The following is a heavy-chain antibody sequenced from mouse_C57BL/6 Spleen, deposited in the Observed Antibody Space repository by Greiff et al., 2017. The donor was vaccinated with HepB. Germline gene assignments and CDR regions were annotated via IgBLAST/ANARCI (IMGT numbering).Heavy chain of an antibody. CDR2: ISSGSSTI. CDR3: ARSGWGRDYFDY. D-gene: IGHD3-1*01. V-gene: IGHV5-17*01. Sequence: EVKLVESGGGLVKPGGSLKLSCAASGFTFSDYGMHWVRQAPEKGLEWVAYISSGSSTIYYADTVKGRFTISRDNAKNTLFLQMTSLRSEDTAMYYCARSGWGRDYFDYWGQGTTLTVSS. J-gene: IGHJ2*01. CDR1: GFTFSDYG.